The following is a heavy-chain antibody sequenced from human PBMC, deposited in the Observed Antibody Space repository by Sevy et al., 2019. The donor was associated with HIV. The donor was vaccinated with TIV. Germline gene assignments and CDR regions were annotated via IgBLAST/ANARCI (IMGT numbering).Heavy chain of an antibody. J-gene: IGHJ3*02. D-gene: IGHD3-16*01. CDR2: ISSSSSYI. CDR3: ARDREYDYVWGSSGDAFDI. V-gene: IGHV3-21*01. CDR1: GFTFSSYI. Sequence: GGSLRLSCAASGFTFSSYIMNWVRQAPGKGLEWVSSISSSSSYIYYADSVKGRFTISRDNAKNSLYLQMNSLRAEDTAVYYCARDREYDYVWGSSGDAFDIWGQGTMVTVSS.